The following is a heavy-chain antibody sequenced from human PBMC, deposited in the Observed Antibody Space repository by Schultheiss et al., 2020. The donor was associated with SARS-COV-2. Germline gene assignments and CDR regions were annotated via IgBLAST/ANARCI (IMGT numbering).Heavy chain of an antibody. Sequence: GGSLRLSCAASGFTFSSYGMHWVRQAPGKGLEWVAVIWYDGSNKYYADSVKGRFTISRDNSKNTLYLQMNSLRAEDTAVYYCARDGGYDSSGYSEWGQGTLVTVSS. D-gene: IGHD3-22*01. V-gene: IGHV3-33*01. CDR3: ARDGGYDSSGYSE. J-gene: IGHJ4*02. CDR2: IWYDGSNK. CDR1: GFTFSSYG.